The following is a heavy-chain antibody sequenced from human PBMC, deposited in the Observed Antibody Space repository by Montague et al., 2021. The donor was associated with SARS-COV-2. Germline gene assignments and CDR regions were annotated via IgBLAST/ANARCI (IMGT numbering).Heavy chain of an antibody. Sequence: SLRLSCAASGFTLNNFAMHWVRQAPGKGLEWVAVISYDGSIKYYADSLXGQFTISRDSSKKTLYLQMNILSGEDTAVYYCAKNRDIFWFGEGRDSMDVWGQGTTVIVSS. V-gene: IGHV3-30*18. CDR3: AKNRDIFWFGEGRDSMDV. D-gene: IGHD3-10*01. CDR1: GFTLNNFA. CDR2: ISYDGSIK. J-gene: IGHJ6*02.